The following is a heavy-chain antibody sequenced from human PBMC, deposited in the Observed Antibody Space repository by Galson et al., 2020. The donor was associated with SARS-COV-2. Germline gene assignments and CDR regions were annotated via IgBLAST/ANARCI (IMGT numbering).Heavy chain of an antibody. CDR2: IKSKADGGAA. V-gene: IGHV3-15*01. D-gene: IGHD2-2*01. CDR1: GFSFSNAW. Sequence: GESLKISCAASGFSFSNAWMKWVRQAPGKGLEWVARIKSKADGGAADYAAPVKGRFAISRDDSKNTLYLQMNSLQTEDTAVYFCSTATSGYCSSVDCYFGVWGKATTVTVSS. J-gene: IGHJ6*04. CDR3: STATSGYCSSVDCYFGV.